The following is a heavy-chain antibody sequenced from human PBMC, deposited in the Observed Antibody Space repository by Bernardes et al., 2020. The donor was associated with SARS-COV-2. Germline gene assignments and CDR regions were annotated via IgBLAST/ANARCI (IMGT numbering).Heavy chain of an antibody. Sequence: GGSLRLSCAASGFTVSVYWMHWVRQAPGKGLGWVARVNSDGSRITYADSVKGRFTISRDNAKNTLYLQMNSLRAEDTAVYYCARVEGYVLGLSYHYYGMDVWGQGTTLTVSS. CDR3: ARVEGYVLGLSYHYYGMDV. CDR1: GFTVSVYW. V-gene: IGHV3-74*03. CDR2: VNSDGSRI. D-gene: IGHD5-12*01. J-gene: IGHJ6*02.